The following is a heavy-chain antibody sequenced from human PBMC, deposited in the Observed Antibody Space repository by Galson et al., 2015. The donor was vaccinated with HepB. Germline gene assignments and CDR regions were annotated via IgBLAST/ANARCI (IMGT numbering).Heavy chain of an antibody. J-gene: IGHJ4*02. D-gene: IGHD6-13*01. CDR3: ARDPTPAAAGPFDY. V-gene: IGHV3-30*04. CDR2: ISYDGSNK. Sequence: SLRLSCAASGFTFSSYAMHWVRQAPGKGLEWVAVISYDGSNKYYADSVKGRFTISRDNSKSTLYLQMNSLRAEDTAVYYCARDPTPAAAGPFDYWGQGTLVTVSS. CDR1: GFTFSSYA.